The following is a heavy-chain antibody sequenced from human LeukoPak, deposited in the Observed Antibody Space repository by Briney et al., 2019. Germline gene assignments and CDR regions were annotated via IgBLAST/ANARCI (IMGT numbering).Heavy chain of an antibody. D-gene: IGHD1-26*01. J-gene: IGHJ4*02. V-gene: IGHV4-39*01. CDR3: AGPSSGSYSDY. Sequence: PSETLSLTCTVSGGSISSSSYYWGWIRQPPGKGLEWIGSIYYSGSTYYNPSLKSRVTISVDTSRNQFSLKLSSVTAADTAVYYCAGPSSGSYSDYWGQGTLVTVSS. CDR2: IYYSGST. CDR1: GGSISSSSYY.